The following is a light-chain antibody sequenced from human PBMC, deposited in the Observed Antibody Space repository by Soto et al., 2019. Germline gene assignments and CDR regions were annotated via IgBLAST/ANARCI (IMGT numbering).Light chain of an antibody. CDR1: LSVSGSQ. Sequence: WTRTPGTLSLSTRERATLSCRASLSVSGSQLACYQQKPRQPPRLLIYGASSRAAGIQERLSGSGSGTDFTLTINTLESEGFAVYYCQQYVTSRRTFGPGTKV. J-gene: IGKJ1*01. CDR2: GAS. V-gene: IGKV3-20*01. CDR3: QQYVTSRRT.